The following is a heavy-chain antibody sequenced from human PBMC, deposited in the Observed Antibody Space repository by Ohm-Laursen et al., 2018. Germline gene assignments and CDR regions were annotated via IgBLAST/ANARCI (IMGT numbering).Heavy chain of an antibody. J-gene: IGHJ4*02. Sequence: SLRLSCSASGFTFSSYAMTWVRQVPGKGLEWVSGISRSGGYTYYADSVKGRFTISRDNSKNTLYLQMNSLRAEDTAVYYCAKRADDYSNWRTYFDYWGQGTLVTVSS. CDR3: AKRADDYSNWRTYFDY. D-gene: IGHD4-11*01. V-gene: IGHV3-23*01. CDR2: ISRSGGYT. CDR1: GFTFSSYA.